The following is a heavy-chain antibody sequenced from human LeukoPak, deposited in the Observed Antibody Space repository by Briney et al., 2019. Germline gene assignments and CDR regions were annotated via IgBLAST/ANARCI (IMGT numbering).Heavy chain of an antibody. V-gene: IGHV3-48*03. CDR3: ARETSSYGYFDY. CDR1: GFTFNSYE. CDR2: ISSGGRTI. D-gene: IGHD5-18*01. Sequence: GGSLRLSCAASGFTFNSYEMNWVRQAPGKGLEWVSYISSGGRTIYYADSVKGRFTISRDNAKNSLYLQMNSLRAEDTALYYCARETSSYGYFDYWGQGTLVTVPS. J-gene: IGHJ4*02.